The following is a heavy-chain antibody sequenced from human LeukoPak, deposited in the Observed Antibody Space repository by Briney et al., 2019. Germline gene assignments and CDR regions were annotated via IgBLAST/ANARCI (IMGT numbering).Heavy chain of an antibody. CDR3: AKGDNVDTAMVSNGGYYGMDV. CDR1: GFTFNNYA. D-gene: IGHD5-18*01. V-gene: IGHV3-23*01. J-gene: IGHJ6*02. CDR2: IIGGGETT. Sequence: PGGSLRLSCAASGFTFNNYAMNWVRQAPGKGLEWVSPIIGGGETTYYADSVKGRFTISRDNSKNTLYLQMNSLRAEDTAVYYCAKGDNVDTAMVSNGGYYGMDVWGQGTTVTVSS.